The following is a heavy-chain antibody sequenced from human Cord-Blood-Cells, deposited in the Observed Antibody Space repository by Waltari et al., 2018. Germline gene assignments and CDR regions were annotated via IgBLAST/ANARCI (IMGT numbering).Heavy chain of an antibody. V-gene: IGHV1-69*09. CDR3: ARDVRETARPNYFDY. J-gene: IGHJ4*02. CDR2: IIPILGIA. D-gene: IGHD6-6*01. CDR1: GGTFSSNA. Sequence: QVQLVQSGAEVKKPGSSVKVSCKASGGTFSSNAISWGRQAPGQGREWMGRIIPILGIANYAQKFQGRVTITADKSTSTAYMELSSLRSEDTAVYYCARDVRETARPNYFDYWGQGTLVTVSS.